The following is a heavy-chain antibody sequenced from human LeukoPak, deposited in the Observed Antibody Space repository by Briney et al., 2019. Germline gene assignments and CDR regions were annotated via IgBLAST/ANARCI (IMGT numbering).Heavy chain of an antibody. D-gene: IGHD1-26*01. CDR2: IKSKTDGGTT. J-gene: IGHJ4*02. Sequence: PGGSLRLSCAASGFTFSNAWMSWVRQAPGKGLEWVGRIKSKTDGGTTDYAAPVKGRFTIARDDSKNTLYLQMNSLKTEDTAVYYCTTSGSYSGLYYFDYWGQGTLVTVSS. CDR1: GFTFSNAW. V-gene: IGHV3-15*01. CDR3: TTSGSYSGLYYFDY.